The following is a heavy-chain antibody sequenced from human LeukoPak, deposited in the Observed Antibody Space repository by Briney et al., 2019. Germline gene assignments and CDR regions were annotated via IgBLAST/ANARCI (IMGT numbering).Heavy chain of an antibody. CDR2: IYYSGST. Sequence: SETLSLTCTVSGGSISSYYWSWIRQPPGKGLEWIGYIYYSGSTNYNPSLKSRVTMSVDTSNNQLSLKLSSVTAADTAVYYCARQGTRGGTAWFDPWGQGTLVTVSS. CDR3: ARQGTRGGTAWFDP. D-gene: IGHD3-10*01. CDR1: GGSISSYY. V-gene: IGHV4-59*08. J-gene: IGHJ5*02.